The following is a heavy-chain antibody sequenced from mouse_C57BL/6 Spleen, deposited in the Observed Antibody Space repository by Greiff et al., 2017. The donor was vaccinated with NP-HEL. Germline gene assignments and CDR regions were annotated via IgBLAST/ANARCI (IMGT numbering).Heavy chain of an antibody. CDR2: IDPSDSYT. V-gene: IGHV1-50*01. D-gene: IGHD2-4*01. Sequence: QVQLQQPGAELVKPGASVKLSCKASGYTFTSYWMQWVKQRPGQGLEWIGEIDPSDSYTNYNQKFKGKATLTVDTSSSTAYMQLSSLTSEDSAVYYCARSREYYEAYWGQGTLVTVSA. CDR3: ARSREYYEAY. CDR1: GYTFTSYW. J-gene: IGHJ3*01.